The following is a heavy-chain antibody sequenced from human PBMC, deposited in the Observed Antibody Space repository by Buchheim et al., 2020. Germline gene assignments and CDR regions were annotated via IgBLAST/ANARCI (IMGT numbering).Heavy chain of an antibody. CDR3: ARVRGAQKWLRSPRSYYFDY. Sequence: QVQLVQSGAEVKKPGASVKVSCKASGYTFTSYDINWVRQATGQGLEWMGWMNPNSGNTGYAQKFQGRVTMTRNTSIRTAYMELSSLRSEDTAVYYCARVRGAQKWLRSPRSYYFDYWGQGTL. V-gene: IGHV1-8*01. J-gene: IGHJ4*02. D-gene: IGHD5-12*01. CDR2: MNPNSGNT. CDR1: GYTFTSYD.